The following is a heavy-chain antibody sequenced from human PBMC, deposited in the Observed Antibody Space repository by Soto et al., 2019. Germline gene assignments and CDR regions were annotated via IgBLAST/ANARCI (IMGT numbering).Heavy chain of an antibody. V-gene: IGHV1-3*01. CDR2: INAGNGNT. D-gene: IGHD5-12*01. J-gene: IGHJ4*02. Sequence: GASVKVSCKASGYTFTSYAMHWVRQAPGQRLEWMGWINAGNGNTKYSQKIQGRVTMTTDTSTGTAYMELRSLRSDDTAVYYCARVQSGYDFDYWGQGTLVTVSS. CDR1: GYTFTSYA. CDR3: ARVQSGYDFDY.